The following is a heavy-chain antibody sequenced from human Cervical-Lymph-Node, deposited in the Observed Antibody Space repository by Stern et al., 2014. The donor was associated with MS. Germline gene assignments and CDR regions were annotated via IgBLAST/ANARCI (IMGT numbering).Heavy chain of an antibody. CDR3: ARSSSPSPYYYYGMDV. Sequence: DQLVESGGGVVQPGRSLRLSCAASGFTFSSSGMHWVRQAPGKGLGWGAVLWYDGSNKYYADSVKGRFTISRDNSKNTLYLQMNSLRAEDTAVYYCARSSSPSPYYYYGMDVWGQGTTVTVSS. D-gene: IGHD6-13*01. V-gene: IGHV3-33*01. CDR1: GFTFSSSG. CDR2: LWYDGSNK. J-gene: IGHJ6*02.